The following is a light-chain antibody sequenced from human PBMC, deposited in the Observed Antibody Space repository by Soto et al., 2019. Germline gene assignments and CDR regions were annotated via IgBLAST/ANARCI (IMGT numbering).Light chain of an antibody. CDR2: DAS. CDR1: QSVSSD. V-gene: IGKV3-11*01. Sequence: EIVMTQSPATLSVSPGERATLSCRAIQSVSSDFAWYQQKPGQAPRLLIYDASNRATGIPARFSGSGSGTDFTLTISSLAPEDFATYYCQQRSRWPPTFGHGTKVDIK. J-gene: IGKJ1*01. CDR3: QQRSRWPPT.